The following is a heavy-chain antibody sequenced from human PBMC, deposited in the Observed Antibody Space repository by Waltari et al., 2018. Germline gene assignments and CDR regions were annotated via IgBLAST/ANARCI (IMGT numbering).Heavy chain of an antibody. Sequence: EVQLVESGGGLVQPGGSLRLSCAAPGFTFYSYSLNWVRQAPGKGLEWVSYISSGSTTKEYADSVRGRFTISRDNAKNSLYLQMNSLRAEDTAVYYCARDSSTVIPQLDYWGQGTLVTVSS. D-gene: IGHD4-17*01. J-gene: IGHJ4*02. CDR1: GFTFYSYS. CDR2: ISSGSTTK. CDR3: ARDSSTVIPQLDY. V-gene: IGHV3-48*04.